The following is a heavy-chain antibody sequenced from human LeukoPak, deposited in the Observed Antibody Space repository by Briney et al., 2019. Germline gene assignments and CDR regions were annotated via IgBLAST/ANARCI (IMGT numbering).Heavy chain of an antibody. CDR3: AGGSRVYDFWSGYYTGVAPRGTNYMDV. J-gene: IGHJ6*03. Sequence: SETLSLTCTVSGGSISSDYWCWIRQPPGKGLGWIGYVYYSGSTNYNPTPNSRVTVSVDTTKNQFSFKLSSVSAPATAVYYFAGGSRVYDFWSGYYTGVAPRGTNYMDVWGKGTTVTVSS. V-gene: IGHV4-59*01. D-gene: IGHD3-3*01. CDR2: VYYSGST. CDR1: GGSISSDY.